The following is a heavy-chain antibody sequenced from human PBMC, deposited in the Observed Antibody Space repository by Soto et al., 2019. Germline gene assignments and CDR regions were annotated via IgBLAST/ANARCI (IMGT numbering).Heavy chain of an antibody. CDR3: ARQSLGNIRLRGLDY. V-gene: IGHV3-33*01. CDR1: GFTFSDFG. J-gene: IGHJ4*02. Sequence: QVPLVESGGGVVQPGRSLRLSCAASGFTFSDFGMHWVRQAPGKGLEWVAVIWYDGSNKYYVDSVKGRFTISRDNSKNTLYLQMNSLRAEDTAVYYCARQSLGNIRLRGLDYWGQGTLVTVSS. CDR2: IWYDGSNK. D-gene: IGHD1-1*01.